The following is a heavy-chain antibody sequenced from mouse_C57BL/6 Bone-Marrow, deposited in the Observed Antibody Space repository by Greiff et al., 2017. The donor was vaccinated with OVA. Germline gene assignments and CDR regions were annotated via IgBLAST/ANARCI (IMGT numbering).Heavy chain of an antibody. V-gene: IGHV1-63*01. J-gene: IGHJ1*03. CDR1: GYTFTNYW. Sequence: QVHVKQSGAELVRPGTSVKMSCKASGYTFTNYWMGWAKQRPEHGLEWIGDIYPGGGYTNYTEKFKGKATLTADKSSSTAYMQFSSLTSEDSAIYYRARCNHGYFDDWGKGTTVTVSS. D-gene: IGHD2-1*01. CDR3: ARCNHGYFDD. CDR2: IYPGGGYT.